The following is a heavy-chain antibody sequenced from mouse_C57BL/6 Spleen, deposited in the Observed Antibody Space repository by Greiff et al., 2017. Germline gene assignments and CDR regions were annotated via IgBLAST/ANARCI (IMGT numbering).Heavy chain of an antibody. V-gene: IGHV5-17*01. Sequence: DVQLVESGGGLVKPGGSLKLSCAASGFTFSDYGMHWVRQAPEKGLEWVAYISSGSSTIYYADTVKGRFTISRDNAKNTLFLQMTSLRSEDTAMYYCARGGLYYFDYWGQGTTLTVSS. CDR3: ARGGLYYFDY. CDR2: ISSGSSTI. CDR1: GFTFSDYG. J-gene: IGHJ2*01.